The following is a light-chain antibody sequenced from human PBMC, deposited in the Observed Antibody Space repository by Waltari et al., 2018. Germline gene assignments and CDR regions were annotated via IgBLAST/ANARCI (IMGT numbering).Light chain of an antibody. V-gene: IGLV1-44*01. CDR1: SSNIGKNT. CDR2: DID. CDR3: ATWDDSLKGWV. Sequence: QSVLTQPPSASGTPGQRVTMSCSGRSSNIGKNTVNWYQQLPGTAPKLLIYDIDQLPAGVPDRFSCSKSGTSASLAISGLQSEDEADYYCATWDDSLKGWVFGGGTKLTVL. J-gene: IGLJ3*02.